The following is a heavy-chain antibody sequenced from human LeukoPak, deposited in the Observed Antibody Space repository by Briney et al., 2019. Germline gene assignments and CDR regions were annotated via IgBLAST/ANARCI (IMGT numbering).Heavy chain of an antibody. J-gene: IGHJ6*03. CDR1: GGSISSYY. D-gene: IGHD3-16*01. Sequence: PSETLSLTCTVSGGSISSYYWSWIRQPPGKGLEWIGYIYYSGSTNYNPSLKSRVTISVDTSKSQFSLKLSSVTAADTAIYYCARTYVAYMDVWGKGTTVSVSS. CDR2: IYYSGST. V-gene: IGHV4-59*12. CDR3: ARTYVAYMDV.